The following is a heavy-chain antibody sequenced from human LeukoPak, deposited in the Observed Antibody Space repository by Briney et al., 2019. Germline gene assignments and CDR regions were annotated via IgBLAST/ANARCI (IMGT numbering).Heavy chain of an antibody. CDR1: GFTFCSYA. Sequence: VGPLRLSSADSGFTFCSYAMSWVGHAPGKGRVSGSAISGSGGSTYYADSVKGRFTISRDNPKNTLYHQMKSLRAKYTAVYYCAKDLGPDYWGQGTLVTVSS. CDR2: ISGSGGST. CDR3: AKDLGPDY. V-gene: IGHV3-23*01. J-gene: IGHJ4*02.